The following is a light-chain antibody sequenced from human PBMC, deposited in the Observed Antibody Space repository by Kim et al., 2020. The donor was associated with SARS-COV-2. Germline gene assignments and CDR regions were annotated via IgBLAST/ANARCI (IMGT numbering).Light chain of an antibody. CDR2: QDS. CDR3: QAWDSSTAPYV. CDR1: KLGDKY. V-gene: IGLV3-1*01. Sequence: PGQTARITCSGDKLGDKYACWYQQKPGQSPVLVIYQDSKRPSGIPERFSGSNSGNTATLTISGTQAMDEADYYCQAWDSSTAPYVFGTGTKVTVL. J-gene: IGLJ1*01.